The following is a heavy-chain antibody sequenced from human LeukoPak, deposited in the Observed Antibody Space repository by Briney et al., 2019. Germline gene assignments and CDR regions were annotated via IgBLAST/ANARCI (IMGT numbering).Heavy chain of an antibody. V-gene: IGHV1-2*02. CDR3: ARDVMVSTYYYGSGSYYSSAPAYYYYYGMDV. CDR1: GYTFTGYY. CDR2: INPNRGGT. D-gene: IGHD3-10*01. J-gene: IGHJ6*02. Sequence: VAAVKVSCKASGYTFTGYYMHWVRQAPGQGLEWMGWINPNRGGTNYAQKFQGRVTMTRDTSVSTAYMELSRLRSDDTAVYYCARDVMVSTYYYGSGSYYSSAPAYYYYYGMDVWGQGTTVTVSS.